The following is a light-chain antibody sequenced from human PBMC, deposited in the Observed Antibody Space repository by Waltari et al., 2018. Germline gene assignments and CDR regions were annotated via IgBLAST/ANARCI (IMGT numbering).Light chain of an antibody. J-gene: IGKJ2*03. CDR2: QVS. CDR3: VQGTNVPYS. V-gene: IGKV2-30*02. CDR1: QSLLHTDGKTY. Sequence: DVVMTQSPLSLPVTPGQPASISCRSSQSLLHTDGKTYLHWLQQKPCQPPMRLISQVSNRDSGVPDRFSGSGAGTDFTVKITRVYAEDVGLYYFVQGTNVPYSLGQGTKVEIK.